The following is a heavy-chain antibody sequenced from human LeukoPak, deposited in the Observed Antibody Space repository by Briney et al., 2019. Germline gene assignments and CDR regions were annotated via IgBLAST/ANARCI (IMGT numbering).Heavy chain of an antibody. D-gene: IGHD6-6*01. Sequence: GGSLRLSCAASGFTFSSYSMDWVRQAPGKGLEWVSTIGSGSTYTDYADSVKGRFSISRDNAKNSLWLQMNSLRAEDTALYYCARVGQLGNYYYYMDVWGKGTTVTVSS. CDR2: IGSGSTYT. J-gene: IGHJ6*03. V-gene: IGHV3-21*04. CDR1: GFTFSSYS. CDR3: ARVGQLGNYYYYMDV.